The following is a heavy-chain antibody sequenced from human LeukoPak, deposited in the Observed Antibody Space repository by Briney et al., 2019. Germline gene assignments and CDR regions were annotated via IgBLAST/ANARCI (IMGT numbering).Heavy chain of an antibody. CDR2: ISGSGGST. D-gene: IGHD5-18*01. J-gene: IGHJ4*02. CDR1: GFTFSSYA. V-gene: IGHV3-23*01. Sequence: PGGSLRLSCAASGFTFSSYAMSWVRQAPGKGLEWVSAISGSGGSTYYADSVRGRFTISRDNSKNTLYLQMNSLRAEDTAVYYCAKRRGYSYGYYFDYWGQGTLVTVSS. CDR3: AKRRGYSYGYYFDY.